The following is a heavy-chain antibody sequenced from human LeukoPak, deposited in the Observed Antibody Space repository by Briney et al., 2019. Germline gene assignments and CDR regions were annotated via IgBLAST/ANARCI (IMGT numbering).Heavy chain of an antibody. CDR2: IYTGGST. J-gene: IGHJ3*01. CDR3: ARTFYGSGSLLGEAFDV. V-gene: IGHV3-53*01. CDR1: GFSVTSRY. D-gene: IGHD3-10*01. Sequence: GGSLRLSCAASGFSVTSRYINWVRQAPGKGLEWVSTIYTGGSTSFSDSVKGRFTISRDNSENTVSLQMNSLRAEDTAVYYCARTFYGSGSLLGEAFDVWGQGTMVTVSS.